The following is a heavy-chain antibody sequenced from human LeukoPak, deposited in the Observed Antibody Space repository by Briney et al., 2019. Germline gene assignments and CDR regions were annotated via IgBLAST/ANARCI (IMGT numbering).Heavy chain of an antibody. CDR2: ISSSSTI. Sequence: GGSLRLSCAASGFTFSSYSMNWVRQAPGKGLEWVSYISSSSTIYYADSVKGRFTISRDNAKNSLYLQMNSLRAEDTAVYYCAREGQTLFDYWGQGTLVTVSS. V-gene: IGHV3-48*04. CDR1: GFTFSSYS. J-gene: IGHJ4*02. CDR3: AREGQTLFDY.